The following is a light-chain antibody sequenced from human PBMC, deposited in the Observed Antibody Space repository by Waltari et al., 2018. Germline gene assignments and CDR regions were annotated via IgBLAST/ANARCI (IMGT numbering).Light chain of an antibody. Sequence: QSVLTPPPSVSGAPGQRVTISCPGGGSNIGAGYDVHWYQQLPRAAPKLLIYGSSTRPLGVPDRFFGSTSGTSASLAITGLQAEDEADYYCQSYDTSLSVVFGGGTKLTVL. CDR2: GSS. V-gene: IGLV1-40*01. CDR1: GSNIGAGYD. CDR3: QSYDTSLSVV. J-gene: IGLJ3*02.